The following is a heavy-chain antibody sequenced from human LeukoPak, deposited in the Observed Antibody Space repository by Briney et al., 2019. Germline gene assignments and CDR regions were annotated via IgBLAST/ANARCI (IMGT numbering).Heavy chain of an antibody. CDR1: GFTFSNAW. Sequence: PGGSLRLSCAASGFTFSNAWMSWVRQAPGKGLEWVGRIKGKTDGGTTDYAAPVKGRFTISRDDSKNTLYLQMNSLKTEDTAVYYCTTTPYCGGDCYFDYWGQGTLVTVSS. CDR3: TTTPYCGGDCYFDY. CDR2: IKGKTDGGTT. J-gene: IGHJ4*02. V-gene: IGHV3-15*01. D-gene: IGHD2-21*02.